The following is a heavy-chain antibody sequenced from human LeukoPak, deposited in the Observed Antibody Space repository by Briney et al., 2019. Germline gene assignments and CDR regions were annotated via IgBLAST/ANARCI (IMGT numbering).Heavy chain of an antibody. CDR3: ARQVRGYCSSTSCHTDY. J-gene: IGHJ4*02. D-gene: IGHD2-2*01. Sequence: SETLSLTCTVSGGSISSTSYYWGWIRQPPGKGLEWVGSIYYSGSTYYKLSLKSRVTISVDTSKNQFSLKLTSVTAADTAVYYCARQVRGYCSSTSCHTDYWGQGTLVTVSS. CDR1: GGSISSTSYY. CDR2: IYYSGST. V-gene: IGHV4-39*01.